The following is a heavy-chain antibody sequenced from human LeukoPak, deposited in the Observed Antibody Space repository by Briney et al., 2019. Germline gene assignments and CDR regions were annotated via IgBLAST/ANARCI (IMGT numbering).Heavy chain of an antibody. Sequence: SETLSPTCAVYGGSFSGYYWSWIRQPAGKGLEWIGRIYTSGSTNYNPSLKSRVTISVDTSKNQFSLKLSSLTAADTAVYYCARSHWGPFGSRIANWFDPWGQGTLVTVSS. D-gene: IGHD7-27*01. CDR3: ARSHWGPFGSRIANWFDP. CDR1: GGSFSGYY. V-gene: IGHV4-59*10. CDR2: IYTSGST. J-gene: IGHJ5*02.